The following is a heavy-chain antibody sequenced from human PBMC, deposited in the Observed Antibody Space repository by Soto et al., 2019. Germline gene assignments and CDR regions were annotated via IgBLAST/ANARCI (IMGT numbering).Heavy chain of an antibody. J-gene: IGHJ4*02. Sequence: EVQLVESGGGLVQPGGSLRLSCVASGFTFITYEINWVRQAPGRGLEWISYISGSSSMIYYTDSVKGRFTISRDNAKNSLYLQMNSLRAEDTAVYYCANDFWSEYRWGQGTLVTVSS. CDR1: GFTFITYE. CDR3: ANDFWSEYR. V-gene: IGHV3-48*03. CDR2: ISGSSSMI. D-gene: IGHD3-3*01.